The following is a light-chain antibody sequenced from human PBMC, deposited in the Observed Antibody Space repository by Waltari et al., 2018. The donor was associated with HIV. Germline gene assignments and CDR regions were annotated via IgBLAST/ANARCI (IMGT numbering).Light chain of an antibody. CDR2: EDY. CDR3: HSYDTTNQV. V-gene: IGLV6-57*01. CDR1: SGRIASGH. Sequence: NFMLTQPHSVSESPGKTVVIPCTRSSGRIASGHAQWYQQRPGSSPTTVIYEDYRRPSGPFVPFSGSIDSSSNAASLTISGLETEDEADYYCHSYDTTNQVFGGGTKLTVL. J-gene: IGLJ2*01.